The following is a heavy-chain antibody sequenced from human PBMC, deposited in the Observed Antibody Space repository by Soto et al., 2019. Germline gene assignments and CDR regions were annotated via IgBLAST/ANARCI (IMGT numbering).Heavy chain of an antibody. J-gene: IGHJ5*02. Sequence: ASVKVSCKASGYTFTSYYMHWVRQAPGQGLEWMGIINPSGGSTSYAQKFQGRVTMTRDTSTSTVYMELSSLRSEDTAVYYCARDSQTEYYDFWSGCTFDPWGQGTLVTVSS. CDR3: ARDSQTEYYDFWSGCTFDP. CDR2: INPSGGST. CDR1: GYTFTSYY. V-gene: IGHV1-46*01. D-gene: IGHD3-3*01.